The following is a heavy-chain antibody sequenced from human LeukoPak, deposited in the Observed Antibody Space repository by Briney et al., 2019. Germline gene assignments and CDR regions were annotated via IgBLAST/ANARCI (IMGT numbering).Heavy chain of an antibody. Sequence: ASVKVSCKASGYTITNYGVSWVRQDPGQGLEWMGWISAYTGNTNYAQKLQGRVTMTTDTSTSTAYMELRSLRSDDTAVYYCARSGVGYFYDSSGYYPLDYWGQGTLVTVSS. CDR1: GYTITNYG. CDR2: ISAYTGNT. D-gene: IGHD3-22*01. CDR3: ARSGVGYFYDSSGYYPLDY. J-gene: IGHJ4*02. V-gene: IGHV1-18*01.